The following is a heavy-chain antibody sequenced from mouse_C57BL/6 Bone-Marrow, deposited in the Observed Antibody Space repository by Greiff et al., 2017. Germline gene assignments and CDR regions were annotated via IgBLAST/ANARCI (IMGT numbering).Heavy chain of an antibody. J-gene: IGHJ4*01. Sequence: VQLQQPGAELVKPGASVKLSCKASGYTFTSYWMQWVKQRPGQGLEWIGEIDPSDSYTNYNQKFKGKATLAVDTSSSTAYMQLSSLTSEDSAVYYCARSGWSYAMDYWGQGTSGT. V-gene: IGHV1-50*01. CDR2: IDPSDSYT. D-gene: IGHD2-3*01. CDR3: ARSGWSYAMDY. CDR1: GYTFTSYW.